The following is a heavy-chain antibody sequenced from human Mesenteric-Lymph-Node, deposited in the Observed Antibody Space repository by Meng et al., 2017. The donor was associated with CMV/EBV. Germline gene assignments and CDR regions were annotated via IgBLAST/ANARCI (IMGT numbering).Heavy chain of an antibody. J-gene: IGHJ5*02. Sequence: GESLKISCAASGFTFSDHYMDWVRQAPGKGLEWVGRTRNKANSYTTEYAASVNGRFTISRDDSKNSLYLQMNSLRAEDTAVYYCARGASVVVVAATRVGDPLFDPWGQGTLVTVSS. D-gene: IGHD2-15*01. CDR1: GFTFSDHY. CDR2: TRNKANSYTT. CDR3: ARGASVVVVAATRVGDPLFDP. V-gene: IGHV3-72*01.